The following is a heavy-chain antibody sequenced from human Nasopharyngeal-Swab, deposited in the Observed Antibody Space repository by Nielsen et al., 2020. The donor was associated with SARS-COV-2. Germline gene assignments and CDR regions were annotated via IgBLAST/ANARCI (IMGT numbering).Heavy chain of an antibody. CDR2: IGTAGDT. Sequence: GGSLRLSCEASGFTFSSYDMHWVRQATGKGLEWVSAIGTAGDTYYPGSVKGRFTISRENAKNSLYLQMNSLRAGDTAVYYCARSRTAMTSPYFYYGMDVWGQGTTVTVSS. CDR1: GFTFSSYD. V-gene: IGHV3-13*01. D-gene: IGHD5-18*01. J-gene: IGHJ6*02. CDR3: ARSRTAMTSPYFYYGMDV.